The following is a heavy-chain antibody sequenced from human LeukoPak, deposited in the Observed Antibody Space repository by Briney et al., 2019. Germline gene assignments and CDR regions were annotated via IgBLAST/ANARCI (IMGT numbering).Heavy chain of an antibody. J-gene: IGHJ5*02. D-gene: IGHD2-2*01. CDR2: TYYRSKWFS. V-gene: IGHV6-1*01. CDR1: GDSVSSNSAA. CDR3: ARGPAVLDP. Sequence: SQTLSLACTISGDSVSSNSAAWNWIRQSPSRGLEWLGRTYYRSKWFSAYAVSVKSRIIINPDTSKNRFSLQLNSVTPEDTAVYYCARGPAVLDPWGQGTLVTVSS.